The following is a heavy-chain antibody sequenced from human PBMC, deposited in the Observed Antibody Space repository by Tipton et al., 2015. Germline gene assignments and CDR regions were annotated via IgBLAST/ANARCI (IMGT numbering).Heavy chain of an antibody. Sequence: QVQLVQSGAEVKKPGASVKVSCKASGYTCTSYGITWVRQAPGQGLEWMGWISVYNGKTNYAHNLQGRVTMTTDTSTSTAYMDLRSLRSDDTAVYYCARGGAGYYYDSVGYLSWGQGTLVTVSS. D-gene: IGHD3-22*01. CDR1: GYTCTSYG. V-gene: IGHV1-18*01. J-gene: IGHJ5*02. CDR2: ISVYNGKT. CDR3: ARGGAGYYYDSVGYLS.